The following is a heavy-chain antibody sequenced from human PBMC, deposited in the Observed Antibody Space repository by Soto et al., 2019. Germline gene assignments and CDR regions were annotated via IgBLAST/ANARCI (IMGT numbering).Heavy chain of an antibody. CDR1: GFSFSTYGVG. V-gene: IGHV2-5*02. D-gene: IGHD2-2*01. CDR2: VYWDDDK. Sequence: QLTLKESGPTLAKPTQTITLTCNFSGFSFSTYGVGVGWIRRPPRKALEWLAIVYWDDDKRYNPSLQSRLTISKDTSENQVILTMTDMDPVDTATYCCAHGFLTPGLFDSWGQGILVTFSS. J-gene: IGHJ4*02. CDR3: AHGFLTPGLFDS.